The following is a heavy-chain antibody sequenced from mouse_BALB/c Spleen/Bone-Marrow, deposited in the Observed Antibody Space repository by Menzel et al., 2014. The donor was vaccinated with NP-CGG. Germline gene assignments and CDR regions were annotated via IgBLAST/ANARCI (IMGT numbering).Heavy chain of an antibody. J-gene: IGHJ3*01. CDR1: GYTFTSYI. CDR3: ARRHYYGAY. V-gene: IGHV1-14*01. Sequence: EVQVVESGPELVKPGASVKMSCKASGYTFTSYIIHWVKQKPGPGLEWIGYINPYNDDTKYNERFRNKATLTSDKSSSTAYMELSSLTSDDSAVYYCARRHYYGAYWGQGTLVTVSA. CDR2: INPYNDDT. D-gene: IGHD1-2*01.